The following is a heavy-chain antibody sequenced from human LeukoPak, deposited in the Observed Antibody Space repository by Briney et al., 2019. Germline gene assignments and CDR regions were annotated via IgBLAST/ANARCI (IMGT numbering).Heavy chain of an antibody. CDR3: ARGGITMIIPHYFDY. Sequence: GGSPRLSCAASGFTFSNYWMSWVRQAPGKGLEWVANIKQDGSEKYYVDSVKGRFTISRDNAKNSLYLQMNSLRAEDTAVYYCARGGITMIIPHYFDYWGQGTLVTVSS. D-gene: IGHD3-22*01. J-gene: IGHJ4*02. V-gene: IGHV3-7*01. CDR2: IKQDGSEK. CDR1: GFTFSNYW.